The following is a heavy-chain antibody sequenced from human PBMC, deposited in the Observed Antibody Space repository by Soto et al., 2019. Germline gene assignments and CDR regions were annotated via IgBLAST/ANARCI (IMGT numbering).Heavy chain of an antibody. Sequence: QVQLQQWGAGLLKPSETLSLTCAVYGGSFSGYYWSWIRQPPGKGLEWIGEINHSGSTNYNPSLKSRVTISVDTSKNQFSLKLSSVTAADTAVYYCARALNCSGGSCYWYYFDYWGQGTLVTVSS. J-gene: IGHJ4*02. D-gene: IGHD2-15*01. V-gene: IGHV4-34*01. CDR2: INHSGST. CDR1: GGSFSGYY. CDR3: ARALNCSGGSCYWYYFDY.